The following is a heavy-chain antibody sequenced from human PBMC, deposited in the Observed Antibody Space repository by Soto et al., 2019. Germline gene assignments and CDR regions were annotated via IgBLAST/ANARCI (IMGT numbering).Heavy chain of an antibody. CDR2: IYPGDSDS. CDR1: GYSFTSYW. D-gene: IGHD2-15*01. Sequence: GESLKISCKGSGYSFTSYWIGWVRQMPGKGLEWMGIIYPGDSDSRYSPSFQGQVTISADKSISTAYLQWSSLKASDTAMYYCARQYCSGGSCYGFDYWGQGALVTVSS. J-gene: IGHJ4*02. V-gene: IGHV5-51*01. CDR3: ARQYCSGGSCYGFDY.